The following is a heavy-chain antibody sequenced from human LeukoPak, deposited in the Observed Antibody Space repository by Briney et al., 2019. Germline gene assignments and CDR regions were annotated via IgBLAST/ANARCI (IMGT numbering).Heavy chain of an antibody. V-gene: IGHV3-7*01. CDR3: ARLYYYGSGSYYKRTGYFDY. J-gene: IGHJ4*02. CDR2: IKQDGSEK. D-gene: IGHD3-10*01. CDR1: GFTFSSYW. Sequence: GGSLRLSCAASGFTFSSYWMSWVRQAPGKGLEWVANIKQDGSEKYYVDSVKGRFTISRDNAKNSLYLQMNSLRAEDTAVYYCARLYYYGSGSYYKRTGYFDYWGQGTLVTVSP.